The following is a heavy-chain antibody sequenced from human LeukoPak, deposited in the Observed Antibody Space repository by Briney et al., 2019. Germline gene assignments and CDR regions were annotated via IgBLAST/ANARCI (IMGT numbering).Heavy chain of an antibody. Sequence: SETLSLTCAVSSGSISSGGYSWSWIRQPPGNGLEWIGYIYHSGSTYYNPSLKSRVTISVDTSRNQFSLKLSSVTAADTAVYYCARDLGYYYDSSGYSWFDPWGQGTLVTVSS. CDR2: IYHSGST. D-gene: IGHD3-22*01. CDR1: SGSISSGGYS. CDR3: ARDLGYYYDSSGYSWFDP. J-gene: IGHJ5*02. V-gene: IGHV4-30-2*01.